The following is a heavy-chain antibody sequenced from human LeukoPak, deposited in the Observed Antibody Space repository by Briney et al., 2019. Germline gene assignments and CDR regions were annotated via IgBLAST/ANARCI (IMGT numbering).Heavy chain of an antibody. CDR1: GVSISSYY. V-gene: IGHV4-59*12. CDR3: ARGKSHFDY. Sequence: SETLCLTCAVSGVSISSYYWSWIRQPPGKGLEWIGDIYYSGSPNYNPSVKSRVTISIEKAKNHFYLKLSRLSAADTAVYYCARGKSHFDYWGQGTLVTVSS. J-gene: IGHJ4*02. CDR2: IYYSGSP.